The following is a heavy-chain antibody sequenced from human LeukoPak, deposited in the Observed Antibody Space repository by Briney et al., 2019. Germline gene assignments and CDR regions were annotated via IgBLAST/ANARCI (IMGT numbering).Heavy chain of an antibody. J-gene: IGHJ4*02. V-gene: IGHV3-30*03. CDR2: ISYDGSNK. D-gene: IGHD6-19*01. CDR1: GFTFSSYG. Sequence: PGRSLRLSCAASGFTFSSYGMHWVRQAPGKGLEWVAVISYDGSNKYYADSVKGRFTISRDNSKNTLYLQMNSLRAEDTAVYYCACSGPYSNGGVMTDYWGQGTLVTVSS. CDR3: ACSGPYSNGGVMTDY.